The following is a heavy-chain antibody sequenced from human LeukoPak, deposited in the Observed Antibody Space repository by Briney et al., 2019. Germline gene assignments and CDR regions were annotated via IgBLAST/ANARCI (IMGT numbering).Heavy chain of an antibody. J-gene: IGHJ4*02. D-gene: IGHD3-10*01. V-gene: IGHV1-18*04. CDR2: ISVYNGNT. CDR3: ARVEEVRGGITSFDY. CDR1: GYTFTSYY. Sequence: ASVKVSCKASGYTFTSYYMHWVRQAAGQGLEWMGRISVYNGNTNYAQKLQGRVTVTTDTSTSTAYMELRSLTSDDTAVYYCARVEEVRGGITSFDYWGQGTLVTVSS.